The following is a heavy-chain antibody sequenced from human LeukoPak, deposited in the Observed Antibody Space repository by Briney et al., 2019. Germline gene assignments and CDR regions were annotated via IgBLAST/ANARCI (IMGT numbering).Heavy chain of an antibody. J-gene: IGHJ6*03. CDR2: IRYDGSNK. CDR3: AKDRPYYMDV. CDR1: GFTFSSYG. Sequence: GGSLRLSCAASGFTFSSYGMHWVRQAPGKGLEWVAFIRYDGSNKYYADSVKGRFTISRDNSKKTLYLQMNSLRPEDTAVYYCAKDRPYYMDVWGKGTTVTISS. V-gene: IGHV3-30*02.